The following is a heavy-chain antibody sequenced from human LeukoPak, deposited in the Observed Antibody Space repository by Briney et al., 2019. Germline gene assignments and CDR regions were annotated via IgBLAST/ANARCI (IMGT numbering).Heavy chain of an antibody. D-gene: IGHD4-17*01. J-gene: IGHJ6*03. CDR2: IYYSGNS. V-gene: IGHV4-39*01. CDR3: ATGSVTTRYYYFFHMDV. CDR1: GGSINSTRYY. Sequence: PSETLSLTCTVSGGSINSTRYYWGWLRQPPGNGLEWIVSIYYSGNSYYNPSLKSRVTISVDTSKSQFSLKLTAVTAADTAVYSCATGSVTTRYYYFFHMDVWGKGTSVTVS.